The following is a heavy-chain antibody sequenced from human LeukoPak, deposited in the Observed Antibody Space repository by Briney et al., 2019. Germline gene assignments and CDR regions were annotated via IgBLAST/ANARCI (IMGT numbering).Heavy chain of an antibody. D-gene: IGHD3-22*01. CDR1: GGSISSSSYY. V-gene: IGHV4-39*01. Sequence: SETLSLTCTVSGGSISSSSYYWGWIRQPPGKGLEWIGSIYYSGGTYYNPSLKSRVTISVDTSKNQFSLKLSSVTAADTAVYYCARQPKNSAYYYDSSGYGPSYYFDYWGQGTLVTVSS. CDR2: IYYSGGT. CDR3: ARQPKNSAYYYDSSGYGPSYYFDY. J-gene: IGHJ4*02.